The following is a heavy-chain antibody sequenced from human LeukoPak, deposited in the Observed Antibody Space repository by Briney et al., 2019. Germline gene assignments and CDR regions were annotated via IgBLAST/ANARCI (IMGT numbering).Heavy chain of an antibody. D-gene: IGHD4-17*01. CDR2: MSGSGGNI. CDR3: ARVYYGDYGDAFDI. J-gene: IGHJ3*02. CDR1: GFNFGTYA. Sequence: GGSLRLSCAASGFNFGTYAMTWVRQPPGKGLEWLSAMSGSGGNIYYADSVKGRFTISRDNSKNSLYLQMNSLRAEDTAVYYCARVYYGDYGDAFDIWGQGTMVTVSS. V-gene: IGHV3-23*01.